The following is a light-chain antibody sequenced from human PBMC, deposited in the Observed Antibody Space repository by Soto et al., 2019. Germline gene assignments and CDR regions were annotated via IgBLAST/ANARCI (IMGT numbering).Light chain of an antibody. CDR3: QQRRNLPLT. J-gene: IGKJ1*01. V-gene: IGKV3-11*01. Sequence: ETVLTQSPATLSLSPGERATLSCRASPSVNSYLAWYQQKAGQAPRLLIYDASNRATGIPARFSGSGSGTDFTLTISSLEPEDFAVYYCQQRRNLPLTFGQWTKVEIK. CDR2: DAS. CDR1: PSVNSY.